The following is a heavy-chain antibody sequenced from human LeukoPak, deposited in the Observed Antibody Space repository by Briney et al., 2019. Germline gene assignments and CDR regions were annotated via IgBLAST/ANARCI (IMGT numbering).Heavy chain of an antibody. V-gene: IGHV4-30-4*01. J-gene: IGHJ3*02. CDR3: AREVGATDAFDI. CDR2: SYYSGST. CDR1: GDSISSGDYY. D-gene: IGHD1-26*01. Sequence: SEILSLTCTVSGDSISSGDYYWSWIRQPPGKGLEWIGYSYYSGSTYYNPSLKSRVTISVETSKNQFSLKLSSVTAADTAVYYCAREVGATDAFDIWGRGTMVTVSS.